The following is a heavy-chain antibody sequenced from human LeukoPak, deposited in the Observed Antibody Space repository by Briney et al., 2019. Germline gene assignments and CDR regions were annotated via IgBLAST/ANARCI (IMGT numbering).Heavy chain of an antibody. D-gene: IGHD6-19*01. CDR2: MDPNSGNT. J-gene: IGHJ5*02. CDR1: GYTFTSYD. V-gene: IGHV1-8*01. CDR3: ARERWRQWLVRYNWFDP. Sequence: ASVKVSCKASGYTFTSYDINWVRQATGQGLEWMGWMDPNSGNTGHAQKFQGRVTVTRNTSISTAYMELSSLRSEDTAVYYCARERWRQWLVRYNWFDPWGQGTLVTVSS.